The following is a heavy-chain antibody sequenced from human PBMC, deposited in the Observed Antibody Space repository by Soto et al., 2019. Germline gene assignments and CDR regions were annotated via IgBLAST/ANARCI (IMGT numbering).Heavy chain of an antibody. J-gene: IGHJ4*02. CDR1: GFTFSDYY. V-gene: IGHV3-11*01. CDR3: ARGRFQWCGDYYFDY. Sequence: GGSLRLSCAASGFTFSDYYMSWIRQAPGKGLEWVSYISSSGSTIYYADSVKGRFTISRDNAKNSLYLQMNSLRAEDAAVYYCARGRFQWCGDYYFDYWGQGTLVTVSS. CDR2: ISSSGSTI. D-gene: IGHD3-10*01.